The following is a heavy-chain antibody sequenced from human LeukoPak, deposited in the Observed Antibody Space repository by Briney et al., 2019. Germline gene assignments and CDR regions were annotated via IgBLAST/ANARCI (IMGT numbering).Heavy chain of an antibody. CDR1: GFTFSSYG. CDR2: IKKDGSEK. D-gene: IGHD3-22*01. CDR3: ARALRVVTFYFDY. J-gene: IGHJ4*02. Sequence: PGGSLRLSCAASGFTFSSYGMHWVRQAPGKGLEWVANIKKDGSEKYYVDSVKGRFTISRDNAKTSLYLQMNSLRAEDTAVYYCARALRVVTFYFDYWGQGTLVTVSS. V-gene: IGHV3-7*01.